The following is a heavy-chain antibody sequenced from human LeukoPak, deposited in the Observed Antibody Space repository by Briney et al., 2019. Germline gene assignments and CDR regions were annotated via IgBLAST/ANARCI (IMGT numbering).Heavy chain of an antibody. CDR2: IYYSGST. Sequence: GSLRLSCAASGFTFSSYAMSWVRQAPGKGLEWIGSIYYSGSTYYNPSLKSRVTISVDTSKNQFSLKLSSVTAADTAVYYCASTNAGFHDAFDIWGQGTMVTVSS. J-gene: IGHJ3*02. D-gene: IGHD1-1*01. CDR1: GFTFSSYA. CDR3: ASTNAGFHDAFDI. V-gene: IGHV4-39*01.